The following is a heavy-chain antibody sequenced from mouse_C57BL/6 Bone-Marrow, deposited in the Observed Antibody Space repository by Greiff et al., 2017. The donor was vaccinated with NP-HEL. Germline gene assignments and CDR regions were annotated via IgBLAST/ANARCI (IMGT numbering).Heavy chain of an antibody. V-gene: IGHV1-26*01. CDR2: INPNNGGT. CDR1: GYTSTDYY. Sequence: EVQLQQSGPELVKPGASVKISCKASGYTSTDYYMNWVKQSHGKSLEWIGYINPNNGGTSYNQKFKGKATLTVDKSSSTAYMELRSLTSEDSAVYYCALDSSGYDDWGQGTLVTVSA. CDR3: ALDSSGYDD. J-gene: IGHJ3*01. D-gene: IGHD3-2*02.